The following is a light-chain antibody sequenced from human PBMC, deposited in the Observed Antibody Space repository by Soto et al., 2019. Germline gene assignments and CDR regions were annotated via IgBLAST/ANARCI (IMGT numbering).Light chain of an antibody. Sequence: DIQMTQSPSSVSASVGDRVTITCLASQDIRTWLAWYQQKPGTAPKLLIYAASTLQSGVPSRFSGSGSGTDFTLTISSLQPEDFATSYCQQAKSFPRTFGQGTKLEIK. CDR3: QQAKSFPRT. J-gene: IGKJ2*01. CDR2: AAS. CDR1: QDIRTW. V-gene: IGKV1-12*01.